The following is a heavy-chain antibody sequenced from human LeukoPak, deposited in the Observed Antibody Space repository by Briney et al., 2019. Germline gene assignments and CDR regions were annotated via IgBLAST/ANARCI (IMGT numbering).Heavy chain of an antibody. CDR3: ARHRSSWLIDY. D-gene: IGHD6-6*01. Sequence: PGGSLRLSCAASGFTFNTYAMSWVRQAPWERLQWASGISDSGGNTYYADSVRGRFTISRDNSKNTPYLQMNSLRAEDTAVYYCARHRSSWLIDYWGQGTLVTVSS. V-gene: IGHV3-23*01. CDR2: ISDSGGNT. J-gene: IGHJ4*02. CDR1: GFTFNTYA.